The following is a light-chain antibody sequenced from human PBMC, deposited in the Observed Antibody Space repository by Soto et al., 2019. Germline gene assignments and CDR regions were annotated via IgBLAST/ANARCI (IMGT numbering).Light chain of an antibody. CDR2: GAS. CDR1: QSVSNNY. CDR3: QQYGSSGT. J-gene: IGKJ1*01. Sequence: EIVLTQSPGTLPLSPGERATVACRASQSVSNNYLAWYQQKPGQAPRLLIYGASNRATGIPDRFSGSGSGTDFTLTISRLEPEDFAVYYCQQYGSSGTFGQGTKVDIK. V-gene: IGKV3-20*01.